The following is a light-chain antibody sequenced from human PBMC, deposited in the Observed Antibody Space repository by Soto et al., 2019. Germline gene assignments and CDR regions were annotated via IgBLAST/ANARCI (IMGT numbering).Light chain of an antibody. CDR3: QQYGSSPLT. CDR2: GAS. Sequence: IVMTQSPLSLPVTPGEPASISCRSSQSLLHSNGYNYLAWYQQKPGQAPRLLIYGASSRATGIPDRFSGSGSGTDFTLTISRLEPEDFAVYYCQQYGSSPLTFGGGTKVDIK. J-gene: IGKJ4*01. V-gene: IGKV3-20*01. CDR1: QSLLHSNGYNY.